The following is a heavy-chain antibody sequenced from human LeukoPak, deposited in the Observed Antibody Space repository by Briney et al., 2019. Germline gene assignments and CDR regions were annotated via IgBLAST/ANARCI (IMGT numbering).Heavy chain of an antibody. CDR1: GFTFSSYW. Sequence: PGGSLRLSCAASGFTFSSYWMSWVRQAPGKGLEWVANIKQDGSEKYYVDSVKGRFTISRDNAKNSLYLQMNSLRAEDTAVYYCARVDGSGSYYNDYWGQGTLVTVSS. CDR2: IKQDGSEK. CDR3: ARVDGSGSYYNDY. V-gene: IGHV3-7*01. D-gene: IGHD3-10*01. J-gene: IGHJ4*02.